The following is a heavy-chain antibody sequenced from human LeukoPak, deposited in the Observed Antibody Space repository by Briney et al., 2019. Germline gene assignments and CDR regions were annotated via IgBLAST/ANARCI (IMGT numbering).Heavy chain of an antibody. CDR2: IYPGDSDT. CDR1: GYSFTSYW. V-gene: IGHV5-51*01. CDR3: ARPVTMVRGVTEGGFDY. D-gene: IGHD3-10*01. J-gene: IGHJ4*02. Sequence: GESLKISCKGSGYSFTSYWIGWVRQMPGRGLGWRGIIYPGDSDTRYSPSFQGQVTIPADKSISTAYLQWSSLKASDTAMYYCARPVTMVRGVTEGGFDYWGQGTLVTVSS.